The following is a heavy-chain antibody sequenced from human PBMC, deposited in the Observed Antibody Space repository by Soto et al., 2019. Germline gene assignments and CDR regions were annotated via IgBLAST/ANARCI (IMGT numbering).Heavy chain of an antibody. D-gene: IGHD2-15*01. CDR2: IYPGDSDA. CDR1: GYSFTSYW. V-gene: IGHV5-51*01. CDR3: ARRGYCSGGSCFSAPFDI. Sequence: GESLKISCKGSGYSFTSYWIGWVRQMPGKGLEWMAIIYPGDSDARYSPSFQGQVTISADKSISTAYLQWSGPKASDTAMYYCARRGYCSGGSCFSAPFDIWGQGTMVTVSS. J-gene: IGHJ3*02.